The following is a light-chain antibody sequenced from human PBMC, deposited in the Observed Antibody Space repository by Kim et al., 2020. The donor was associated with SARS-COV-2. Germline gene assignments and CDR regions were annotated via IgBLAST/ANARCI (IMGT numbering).Light chain of an antibody. CDR1: SNIVGNQG. CDR2: RNN. CDR3: SALDSSLSAWV. Sequence: QAGLTQPPSVSKGLRQTATLTCTGNSNIVGNQGAAWLQQHQGHPPKLLSYRNNNRPSGISERFSASRSGNTASLTITGLQPEDEADYYCSALDSSLSAWVFGGGTQLNVL. V-gene: IGLV10-54*02. J-gene: IGLJ3*02.